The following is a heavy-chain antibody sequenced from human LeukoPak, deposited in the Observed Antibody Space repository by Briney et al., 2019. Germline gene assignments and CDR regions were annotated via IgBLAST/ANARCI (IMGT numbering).Heavy chain of an antibody. CDR1: GFTFDDYT. V-gene: IGHV3-43*01. CDR2: ITWDGGST. Sequence: GGSLRLSCAASGFTFDDYTMHWVRQAPGKGLEWVSLITWDGGSTYYADSVKGRFTISRDNSKNTLYLQMNSLRAEDTAVYYCAKGMSWFDPWGQGTLVTVSS. CDR3: AKGMSWFDP. J-gene: IGHJ5*02.